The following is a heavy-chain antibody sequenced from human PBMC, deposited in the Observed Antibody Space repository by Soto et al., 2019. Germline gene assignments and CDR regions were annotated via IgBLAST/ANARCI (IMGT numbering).Heavy chain of an antibody. CDR2: INHSGST. J-gene: IGHJ5*02. V-gene: IGHV4-30-2*01. CDR1: GGSLSSGGYY. Sequence: SETLSLTCTVSGGSLSSGGYYWSWIRQPPGKGLEWIGYINHSGSTYYNPSLKSRVTISVDRSKNQFSLKLSSVTAADTAVYYCAREYNWFDPWGQGTLVTVSS. CDR3: AREYNWFDP.